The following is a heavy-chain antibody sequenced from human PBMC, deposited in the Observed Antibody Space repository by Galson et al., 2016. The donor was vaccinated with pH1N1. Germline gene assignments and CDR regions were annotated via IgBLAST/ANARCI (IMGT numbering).Heavy chain of an antibody. D-gene: IGHD3-22*01. CDR2: IIPIFGTA. Sequence: SVKVSCKASGGTFSSYGINWVRQAPGQGLEWMGGIIPIFGTAKYAQNFQGRVTITADESTTTAYRELSSLRSEDTAVYYCAREDYYDTDLSDWYFDLWGRGTLLTVSS. CDR3: AREDYYDTDLSDWYFDL. V-gene: IGHV1-69*13. J-gene: IGHJ2*01. CDR1: GGTFSSYG.